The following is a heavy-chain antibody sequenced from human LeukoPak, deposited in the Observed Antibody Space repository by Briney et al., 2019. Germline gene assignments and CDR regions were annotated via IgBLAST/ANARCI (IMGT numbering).Heavy chain of an antibody. D-gene: IGHD6-13*01. J-gene: IGHJ4*02. CDR2: IIPILDIA. V-gene: IGHV1-69*04. CDR3: ARDRDSSSWKEFDY. Sequence: ASVKVSCKASGGTFSSYAISWVRQAPGQGLEWMGRIIPILDIANYAQKFQGRVTITADKSTSTAYMELSSLRSEDTAVYYCARDRDSSSWKEFDYWGQGTLVTVSS. CDR1: GGTFSSYA.